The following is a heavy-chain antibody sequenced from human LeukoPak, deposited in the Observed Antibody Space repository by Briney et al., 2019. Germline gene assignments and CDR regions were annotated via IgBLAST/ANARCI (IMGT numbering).Heavy chain of an antibody. J-gene: IGHJ4*02. CDR1: GFTFSSYS. Sequence: GGSPRLSCAASGFTFSSYSMNWVRQAPGKGLEWVSSISSSSSYIYYADSVKGRFTISRDNAKNSLYLQMNSLRAEDTAVYYCARDCSSGWYPAGDFDYWGQGTLVTVSS. CDR2: ISSSSSYI. D-gene: IGHD6-19*01. CDR3: ARDCSSGWYPAGDFDY. V-gene: IGHV3-21*01.